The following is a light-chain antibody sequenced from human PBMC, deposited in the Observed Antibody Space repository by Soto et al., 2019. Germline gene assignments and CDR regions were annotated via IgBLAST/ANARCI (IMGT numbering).Light chain of an antibody. J-gene: IGKJ3*01. CDR3: QQVNSYPPLT. V-gene: IGKV1-9*01. Sequence: IQMTQSPSSMAASVGDRVTISCRASQGIGFYLAWYQQKPGNAPKLLIYAASTLQSGVPSRFSGSGSGTNFTLTIRSLQPEDFATYYCQQVNSYPPLTFGPGTKGDIK. CDR2: AAS. CDR1: QGIGFY.